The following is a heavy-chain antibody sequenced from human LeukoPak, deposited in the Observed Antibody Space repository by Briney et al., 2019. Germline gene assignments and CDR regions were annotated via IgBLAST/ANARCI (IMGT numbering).Heavy chain of an antibody. Sequence: ASVKVSCKASGYTFTSYYMHWVRQAPGQGLEWMGIINPSGGSTSYAQKFQGRVTMTRDTSTSTVYMELSSLRSEDTAVYYCARVRWELVSAPDAFDIWGQGTMVTVSS. J-gene: IGHJ3*02. D-gene: IGHD1-26*01. V-gene: IGHV1-46*01. CDR3: ARVRWELVSAPDAFDI. CDR1: GYTFTSYY. CDR2: INPSGGST.